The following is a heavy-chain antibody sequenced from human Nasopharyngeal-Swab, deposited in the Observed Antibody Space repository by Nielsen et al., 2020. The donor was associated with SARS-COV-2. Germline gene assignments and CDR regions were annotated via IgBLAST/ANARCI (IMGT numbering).Heavy chain of an antibody. CDR2: INPNSGGT. D-gene: IGHD3-3*01. V-gene: IGHV1-2*06. Sequence: ASVKVSCKASGYTFTGYYMHWVRQDPGQGLEWMGRINPNSGGTNYAQKFQGRVTMTRDTSISTAYMELSRLRSDDTAVYYCARVRYYDFWSGYSSYYGMDVWGQGTTVTVSS. J-gene: IGHJ6*02. CDR3: ARVRYYDFWSGYSSYYGMDV. CDR1: GYTFTGYY.